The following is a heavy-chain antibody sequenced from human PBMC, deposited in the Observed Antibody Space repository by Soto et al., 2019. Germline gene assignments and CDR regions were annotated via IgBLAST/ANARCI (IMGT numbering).Heavy chain of an antibody. Sequence: SETLSLTCKVSGGPINSPDYYWTWIRQSPGKGLEWIGYMYFSGSTQYNPSLKTRITISLDTSKNQLSLKLSSVTAADTAVYYCARVLGPSSSSWFWFDPWGQGTLVTVSS. J-gene: IGHJ5*02. CDR3: ARVLGPSSSSWFWFDP. CDR1: GGPINSPDYY. D-gene: IGHD6-13*01. V-gene: IGHV4-30-4*02. CDR2: MYFSGST.